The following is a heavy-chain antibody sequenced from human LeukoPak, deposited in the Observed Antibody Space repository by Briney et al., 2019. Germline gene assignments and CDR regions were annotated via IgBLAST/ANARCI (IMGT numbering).Heavy chain of an antibody. CDR2: IYYSGST. D-gene: IGHD2-2*01. Sequence: SETLSLTCTVSGGSISSSSYYWGWIRQPPGRGLGWIGSIYYSGSTYYNPSLKSRVTISVDTSKNQFSLKLSSVTAADTAVYYCAGPSPAAGWFDPWGQGTLVTVSS. V-gene: IGHV4-39*01. CDR3: AGPSPAAGWFDP. J-gene: IGHJ5*02. CDR1: GGSISSSSYY.